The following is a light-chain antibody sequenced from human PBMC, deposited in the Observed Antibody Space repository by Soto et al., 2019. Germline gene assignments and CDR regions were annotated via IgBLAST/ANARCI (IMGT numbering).Light chain of an antibody. V-gene: IGKV1-39*01. CDR3: QQSFSTPMCT. CDR1: QDLXYH. J-gene: IGKJ3*01. Sequence: IQMTQCASSLSASVGDSVSITCRASQDLXYHFNWYESKAGKATKLLSXAESNLHPGVPSRFSGSGSGKDFSLTISSLQPEHFATYYCQQSFSTPMCTFGPGTKVDI. CDR2: AES.